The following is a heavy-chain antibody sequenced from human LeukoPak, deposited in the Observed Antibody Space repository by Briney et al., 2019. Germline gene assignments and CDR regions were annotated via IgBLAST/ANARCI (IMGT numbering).Heavy chain of an antibody. J-gene: IGHJ3*02. D-gene: IGHD3-16*01. CDR3: ARDLYIEIMSAFDI. CDR1: GFTFSSYS. V-gene: IGHV3-21*01. Sequence: PGGSLRLSCAASGFTFSSYSINWVRRAPGKGLEWVSSISGSSSYIYYADSVKGRFTISRDNAKKSLYLQMNSLRAEDTAVYYCARDLYIEIMSAFDIWGQGTMVTVSS. CDR2: ISGSSSYI.